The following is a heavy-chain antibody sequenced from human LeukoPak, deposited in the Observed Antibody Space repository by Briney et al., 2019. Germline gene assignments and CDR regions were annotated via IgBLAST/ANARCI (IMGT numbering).Heavy chain of an antibody. Sequence: GGSLRLSCAASGFTFSSYAMHWVRQAPGKGLEWVAVISYDGSNKYYADSVKGRFTISRDNSKNTLYLQMNSLRAEDTAVYYCARDRLRGSWFDPWGQGTLVTVSS. CDR3: ARDRLRGSWFDP. CDR2: ISYDGSNK. D-gene: IGHD4-17*01. J-gene: IGHJ5*02. CDR1: GFTFSSYA. V-gene: IGHV3-30*04.